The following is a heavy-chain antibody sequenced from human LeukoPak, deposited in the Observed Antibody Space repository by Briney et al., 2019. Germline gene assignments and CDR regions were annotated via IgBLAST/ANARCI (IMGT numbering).Heavy chain of an antibody. CDR2: IRYDGSNK. Sequence: GGSLRLSCAASGSTFSSYGMHWVRQAPGKGLEWVAFIRYDGSNKYYADSVKGRFTISRDNSKNTLYLQMNSLRAEDTAVYYCAKDRYLAAAGDLFDYWGQGTLVTVSS. CDR3: AKDRYLAAAGDLFDY. J-gene: IGHJ4*02. V-gene: IGHV3-30*02. CDR1: GSTFSSYG. D-gene: IGHD6-13*01.